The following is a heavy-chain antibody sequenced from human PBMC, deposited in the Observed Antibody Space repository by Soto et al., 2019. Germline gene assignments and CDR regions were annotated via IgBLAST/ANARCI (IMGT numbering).Heavy chain of an antibody. CDR2: ISYDGSDK. J-gene: IGHJ4*02. CDR1: GFTFSSYG. D-gene: IGHD3-16*01. CDR3: AKNPESYAWGLEGYCDY. Sequence: QVQLVESGGGVVHPGRSLRVSCAASGFTFSSYGMNWVRQAPGKGLEWVAIISYDGSDKYYADSVKGRFTISRDNSKNTLYLQMNSLRGEDTAVYYCAKNPESYAWGLEGYCDYWGQGTLVTVSS. V-gene: IGHV3-30*18.